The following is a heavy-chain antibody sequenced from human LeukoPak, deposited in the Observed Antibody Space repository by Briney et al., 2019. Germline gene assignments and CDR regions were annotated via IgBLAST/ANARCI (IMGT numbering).Heavy chain of an antibody. J-gene: IGHJ6*03. CDR2: INNSGST. CDR3: ARGRHGYYYYMDV. Sequence: PPQSLSLTCAVHGGSFSGYCWSWIRQPSRNRLGWIGEINNSGSTNYNPSLKNRATISVDTSKNQFSLKLSSVTAADTAVYYCARGRHGYYYYMDVWGKGTTVTVSS. V-gene: IGHV4-34*01. CDR1: GGSFSGYC.